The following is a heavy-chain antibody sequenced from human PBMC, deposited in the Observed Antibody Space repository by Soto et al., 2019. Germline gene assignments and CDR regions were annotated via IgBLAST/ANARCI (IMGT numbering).Heavy chain of an antibody. CDR3: ARVMTWYYYDSSGYLRYYYGMDV. V-gene: IGHV4-59*01. D-gene: IGHD3-22*01. CDR1: GGSISSYY. CDR2: IYYSGST. J-gene: IGHJ6*02. Sequence: QVQLQESGPGLVKPSETLSLTCTVSGGSISSYYWSWIRQPPGKGLEWIGYIYYSGSTNYNPSLKRRVPQSVDPSKNQFSLKLSSVTAADTAVYYCARVMTWYYYDSSGYLRYYYGMDVWGQGTTVTVSS.